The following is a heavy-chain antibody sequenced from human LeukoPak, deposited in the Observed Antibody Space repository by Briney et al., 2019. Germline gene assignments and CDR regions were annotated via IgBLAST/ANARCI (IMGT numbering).Heavy chain of an antibody. D-gene: IGHD6-19*01. V-gene: IGHV7-4-1*02. CDR3: ARGPGLSSGWYGNYYYGMDV. CDR1: GYTFTGYY. CDR2: INTNTGNP. J-gene: IGHJ6*02. Sequence: GASVKVSCKASGYTFTGYYMHWVRQAPGQGLEWMGWINTNTGNPTYAQGFTGRFVFSLDTSVSTAYLQVSSLKAEDTAVYYCARGPGLSSGWYGNYYYGMDVWGQGTTVTVSS.